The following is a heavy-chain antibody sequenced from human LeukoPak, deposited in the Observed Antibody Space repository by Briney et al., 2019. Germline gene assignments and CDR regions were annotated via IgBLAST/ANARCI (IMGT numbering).Heavy chain of an antibody. CDR1: GFTFSSDA. D-gene: IGHD3-10*01. Sequence: GGSLRLSCAASGFTFSSDAMSWVRQAPGKGLEWVSAISGSGGSTYDADSVKGRVTISRDNSNNTVYLQMNSLRAEDTAVYYCAKTPGLMVRGVIDYWGQGTLVTVSS. J-gene: IGHJ4*02. CDR3: AKTPGLMVRGVIDY. CDR2: ISGSGGST. V-gene: IGHV3-23*01.